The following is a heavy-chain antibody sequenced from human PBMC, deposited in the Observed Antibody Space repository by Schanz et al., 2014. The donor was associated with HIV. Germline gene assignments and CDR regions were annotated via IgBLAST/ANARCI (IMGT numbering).Heavy chain of an antibody. Sequence: QVQMVESGGGVVQPGRSLRLSCAASGSTLSISAMHWVRQAPGKGLEWVAIISFDGSNKYYADSVKGRFTISRDNSKNTLYLQMNSLRVEDTAVYYCARDLPNPYFDFSGPAGDYWGQGALVTVSS. CDR1: GSTLSISA. CDR3: ARDLPNPYFDFSGPAGDY. J-gene: IGHJ4*02. V-gene: IGHV3-30-3*01. CDR2: ISFDGSNK. D-gene: IGHD3-22*01.